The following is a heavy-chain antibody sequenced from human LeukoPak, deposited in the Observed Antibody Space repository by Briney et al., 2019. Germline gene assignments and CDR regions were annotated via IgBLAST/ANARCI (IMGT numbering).Heavy chain of an antibody. CDR2: ITTGGGSK. D-gene: IGHD2-2*01. CDR3: ARQLVPSANAVDV. V-gene: IGHV3-23*01. Sequence: GGSLRLSCVASGFAFSSYAMRWIRQAPGKGLEYVSSITTGGGSKYYADSVRGRFTISRDNSKNTLYLQMDSLRVEDTAVYYCARQLVPSANAVDVWGQGTTVIVSS. CDR1: GFAFSSYA. J-gene: IGHJ6*02.